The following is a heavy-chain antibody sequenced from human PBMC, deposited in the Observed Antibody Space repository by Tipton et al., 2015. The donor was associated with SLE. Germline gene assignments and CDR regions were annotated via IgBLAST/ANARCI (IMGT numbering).Heavy chain of an antibody. CDR2: IYNSGST. CDR1: GGSISSYY. D-gene: IGHD4-17*01. V-gene: IGHV4-59*08. Sequence: TLSLTCTVSGGSISSYYWGWIRQPPGKGLEWIGYIYNSGSTSYNPSLKSRVTISEDTSRQQFSLRLRSLTAADTAVYYCARHAGDYAYFDSWGQGTLVTVSS. CDR3: ARHAGDYAYFDS. J-gene: IGHJ4*02.